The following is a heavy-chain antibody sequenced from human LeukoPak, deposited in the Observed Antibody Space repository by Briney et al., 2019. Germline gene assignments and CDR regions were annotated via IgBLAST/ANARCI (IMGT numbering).Heavy chain of an antibody. J-gene: IGHJ4*02. Sequence: SETLSLTCTVSGGSISGHYWSWIWQPPGKGLERIGYIYYSGSTNYNPSLKSRVTISVDTSENHISLQLTSVTAADTAVYYCAREGGPYRPLDYSGQGTLVTVSS. CDR1: GGSISGHY. CDR2: IYYSGST. CDR3: AREGGPYRPLDY. V-gene: IGHV4-59*11.